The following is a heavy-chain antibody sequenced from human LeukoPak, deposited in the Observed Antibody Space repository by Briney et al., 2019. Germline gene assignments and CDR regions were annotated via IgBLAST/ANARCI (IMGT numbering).Heavy chain of an antibody. CDR3: ARLSIAAAAMYFDY. CDR2: IYYSGST. Sequence: SETLSLTCTVSGGSISSYYWSWIRQPPGKGLEWIGYIYYSGSTNYNPSLKGRVTISVDTSKNQFSLKLSSVTAADTAVYYCARLSIAAAAMYFDYWGQGTLVTVSS. J-gene: IGHJ4*02. D-gene: IGHD6-13*01. V-gene: IGHV4-59*01. CDR1: GGSISSYY.